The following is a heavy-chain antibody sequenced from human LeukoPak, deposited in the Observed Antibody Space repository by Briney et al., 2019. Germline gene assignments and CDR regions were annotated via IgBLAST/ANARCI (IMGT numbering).Heavy chain of an antibody. V-gene: IGHV1-2*02. J-gene: IGHJ4*02. CDR1: GYTFIAFY. D-gene: IGHD1-14*01. CDR2: INPDSGGS. Sequence: RASVKVSCKPSGYTFIAFYMHWVRQAPGQGPEWMGWINPDSGGSEYGQKFQGRVTFTSDTSSTTLYMEVRSPKSDDTAVYYCARDMTGGIWARATSFDHWGQGTLVTVSS. CDR3: ARDMTGGIWARATSFDH.